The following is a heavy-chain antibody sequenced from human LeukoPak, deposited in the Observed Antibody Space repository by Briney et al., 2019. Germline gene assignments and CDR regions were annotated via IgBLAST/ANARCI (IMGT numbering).Heavy chain of an antibody. CDR2: ISAYNGNT. CDR1: GYTFTSYG. D-gene: IGHD6-13*01. CDR3: ATAAAGLRLNFDY. J-gene: IGHJ4*02. V-gene: IGHV1-18*01. Sequence: ASVKVSCKASGYTFTSYGISWVRQAPGQGLEWVGWISAYNGNTNYAQKLQGRVTMTTDTSTSTAYMELSSLRSEDTAVYYCATAAAGLRLNFDYWGQGTLVTVSS.